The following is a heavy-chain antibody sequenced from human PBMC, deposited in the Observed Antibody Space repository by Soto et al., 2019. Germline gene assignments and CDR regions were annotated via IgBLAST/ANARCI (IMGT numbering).Heavy chain of an antibody. CDR3: ARPGYSSRWNRYYYYGMDF. V-gene: IGHV3-33*01. Sequence: PGGSLRLSCAASGFNFSSYGMHWVSQAPGKGLEWVAVIWYDGSNKYYADSVKGRFTISRDDPKNTLYLQMNSLRAEDTGGYYCARPGYSSRWNRYYYYGMDFWGRGTTVLVSS. CDR1: GFNFSSYG. D-gene: IGHD6-13*01. CDR2: IWYDGSNK. J-gene: IGHJ6*02.